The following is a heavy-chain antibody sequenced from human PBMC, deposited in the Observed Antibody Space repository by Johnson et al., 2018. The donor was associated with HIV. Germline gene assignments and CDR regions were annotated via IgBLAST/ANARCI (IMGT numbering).Heavy chain of an antibody. CDR3: ARWMRRVAFDI. Sequence: QMQLVESGGGVVQPGRSLRLSCAASGFTFSSYAMHWVRQAPGKGLEWVSVISYDGSNKYYADSVKGRFTISRDNSKNTLYLQMNSLRAEDTAVYYCARWMRRVAFDIWGQGTMVTVSS. V-gene: IGHV3-30-3*01. D-gene: IGHD2-2*03. CDR2: ISYDGSNK. J-gene: IGHJ3*02. CDR1: GFTFSSYA.